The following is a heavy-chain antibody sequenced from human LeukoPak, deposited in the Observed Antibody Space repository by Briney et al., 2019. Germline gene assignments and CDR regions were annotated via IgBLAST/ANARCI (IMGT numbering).Heavy chain of an antibody. V-gene: IGHV1-69*13. Sequence: SVKVSCKASGGIFSSYATSWERQAHGQGLEWMGATIPIFGTANYAQKFQGRVTITADESTSTAYMELSSLRSEDTAVYYCARGGIVATIFAFDIWGQGTMVTVSS. CDR1: GGIFSSYA. CDR3: ARGGIVATIFAFDI. J-gene: IGHJ3*02. CDR2: TIPIFGTA. D-gene: IGHD5-12*01.